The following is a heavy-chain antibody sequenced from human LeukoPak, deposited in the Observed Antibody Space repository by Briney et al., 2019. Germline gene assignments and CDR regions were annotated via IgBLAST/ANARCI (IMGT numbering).Heavy chain of an antibody. CDR2: ISGSGGST. CDR3: AKDLPRDLAYGDYFDY. V-gene: IGHV3-23*01. Sequence: PGGSLRLSCAASGFTFSSYAMSWARQAPGKGLEWVSAISGSGGSTYYADSVKGRFTISRDNSKNTLYLQMNSLRAEDTAVYYCAKDLPRDLAYGDYFDYWGQGTLVTVSS. CDR1: GFTFSSYA. J-gene: IGHJ4*02. D-gene: IGHD4-17*01.